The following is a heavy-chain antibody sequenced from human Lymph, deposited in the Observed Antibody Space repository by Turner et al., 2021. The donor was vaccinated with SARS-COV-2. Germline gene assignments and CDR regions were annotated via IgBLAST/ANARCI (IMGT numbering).Heavy chain of an antibody. J-gene: IGHJ4*02. CDR1: ANTFTCYY. D-gene: IGHD6-19*01. CDR2: INPNSGGT. CDR3: VRGKGIAVAGTQNFDY. Sequence: QVRLAQSGAAVKKPGASVIVSCKASANTFTCYYMHWVRQAPGQGLEWMGGINPNSGGTSYAQEFQGRVTMTRDTSISTAYMELSRLRSDDTAVYYCVRGKGIAVAGTQNFDYWGQGTLVTVSS. V-gene: IGHV1-2*02.